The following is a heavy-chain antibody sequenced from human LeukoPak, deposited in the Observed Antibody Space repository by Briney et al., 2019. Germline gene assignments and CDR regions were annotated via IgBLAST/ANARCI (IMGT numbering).Heavy chain of an antibody. CDR3: ARGVSNTRGDWLDH. CDR2: TYYRSKWYN. V-gene: IGHV6-1*01. Sequence: SQTLSLTCAIYGDSVSSNSAAWNWIRQSPSRGLEWLGRTYYRSKWYNDYALSVRSRTTINPDTSKNQFSLQLRSVTPEDTAVYYCARGVSNTRGDWLDHWGQGTLVTVSS. J-gene: IGHJ5*02. CDR1: GDSVSSNSAA. D-gene: IGHD6-13*01.